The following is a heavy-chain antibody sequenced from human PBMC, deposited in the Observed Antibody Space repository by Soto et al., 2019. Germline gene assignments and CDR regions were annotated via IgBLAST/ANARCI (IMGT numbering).Heavy chain of an antibody. D-gene: IGHD3-10*01. Sequence: EVQLLESGGGLVQPGGSLRLSCTASGFTFRNYAMSWVRQAPGKGLEWVSSVTGGGDTTYYADSVKGRFTISRDNSKNTLYLQMNSLRAEDTAVYYCAKDHYYGSGSYRNFDYWGQGTLVTVSS. CDR3: AKDHYYGSGSYRNFDY. V-gene: IGHV3-23*01. J-gene: IGHJ4*02. CDR1: GFTFRNYA. CDR2: VTGGGDTT.